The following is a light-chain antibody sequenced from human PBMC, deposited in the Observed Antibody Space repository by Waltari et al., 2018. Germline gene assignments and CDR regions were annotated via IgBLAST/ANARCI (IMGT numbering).Light chain of an antibody. J-gene: IGKJ4*01. CDR2: GAS. CDR1: QGIANY. Sequence: IQLTQSPSSLSASVGDTVTITCRASQGIANYLAWYQQKPGKPPNLPIYGASTLQSGVPSRFSGSGSATRFTLTINSLQPEDFATYYCQQLNTYFPLTFGGGTKVEIK. CDR3: QQLNTYFPLT. V-gene: IGKV1-9*01.